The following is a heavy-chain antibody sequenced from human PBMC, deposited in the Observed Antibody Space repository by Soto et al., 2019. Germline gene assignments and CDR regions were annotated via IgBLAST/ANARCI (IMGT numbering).Heavy chain of an antibody. CDR3: AKQRGQQLVNYSVDY. V-gene: IGHV3-23*01. D-gene: IGHD6-13*01. CDR1: GFIFSNYA. CDR2: ISGSGGST. J-gene: IGHJ4*02. Sequence: EVQLLDSGGGLVQPGGSLRLSCAASGFIFSNYAMSWVRQAPGKGLEWVSMISGSGGSTFYADSVKGRFTISRDNSKNTLYVQMNSLRAEDTAIYYCAKQRGQQLVNYSVDYWGQGTLVSVSS.